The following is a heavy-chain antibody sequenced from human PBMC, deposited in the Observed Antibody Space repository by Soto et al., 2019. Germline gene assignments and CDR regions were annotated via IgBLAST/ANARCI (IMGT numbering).Heavy chain of an antibody. Sequence: QVHLVQSGAEVKKPGASVKVSCKGSGYIFTTYGITWVRQAPGQGLEWMGWISAHNGNTNYAQKLQGRVTVTRDTSTSTAYMELRNLRSDDTAVYYWARGSYGDYWGQGSLVTVSS. J-gene: IGHJ4*02. CDR3: ARGSYGDY. CDR1: GYIFTTYG. CDR2: ISAHNGNT. D-gene: IGHD3-10*01. V-gene: IGHV1-18*01.